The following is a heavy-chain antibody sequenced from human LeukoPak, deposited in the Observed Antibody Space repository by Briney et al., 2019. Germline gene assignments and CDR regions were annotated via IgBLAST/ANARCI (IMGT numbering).Heavy chain of an antibody. Sequence: PGGSLRLSCAASGLIVSNNYMTWVRQAPGKGLEWVSVIYTGGDTYFAGSVKGRFTISRDNSKNTLYLQMNSLRAEDTAVYYCARYVGTGYFDYWGQGTLVTVSS. CDR3: ARYVGTGYFDY. CDR2: IYTGGDT. CDR1: GLIVSNNY. D-gene: IGHD7-27*01. V-gene: IGHV3-66*01. J-gene: IGHJ4*02.